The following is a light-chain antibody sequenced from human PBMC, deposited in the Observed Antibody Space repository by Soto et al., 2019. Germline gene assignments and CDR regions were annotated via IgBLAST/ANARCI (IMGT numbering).Light chain of an antibody. J-gene: IGKJ2*01. V-gene: IGKV3-20*01. CDR2: GAS. CDR3: RQYGSPPYT. CDR1: QSVSSSY. Sequence: EIVLTQSPGTLSLSPGERATLSCRASQSVSSSYLAWYQQKPGQAPRLLIYGASSRATGIPDGFSGSGSGTDFTLTISRLEPEAFAVYYCRQYGSPPYTVGRGTKLEIK.